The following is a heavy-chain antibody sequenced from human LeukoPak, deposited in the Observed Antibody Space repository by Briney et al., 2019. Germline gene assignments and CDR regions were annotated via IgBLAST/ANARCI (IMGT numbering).Heavy chain of an antibody. CDR1: GGTFTSYA. V-gene: IGHV1-69*13. J-gene: IGHJ4*02. CDR3: ARVPVHYYDSSGYYDY. Sequence: SVKVSCKASGGTFTSYAISWVRQAPGQGLEGMGGIIPIFGTANYAQKFQGRVTITADESTSTAYMELSSLRSEDTAVYYCARVPVHYYDSSGYYDYWGQGTLVTVSS. CDR2: IIPIFGTA. D-gene: IGHD3-22*01.